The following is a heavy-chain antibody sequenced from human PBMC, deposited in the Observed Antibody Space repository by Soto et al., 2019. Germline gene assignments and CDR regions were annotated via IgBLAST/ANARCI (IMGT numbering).Heavy chain of an antibody. J-gene: IGHJ4*02. CDR3: AREPILYAGIGYYFDY. CDR1: GYTFTGYY. D-gene: IGHD3-22*01. CDR2: INPVSGAT. Sequence: QVQLVQSGAEVKKPGASVKVSCKASGYTFTGYYMHWVRQAPGQGLEWMGWINPVSGATKYAQKFQGWVTMTRDTSISIGYMELSRLTSDDTALYYGAREPILYAGIGYYFDYWGQGTLVTVSS. V-gene: IGHV1-2*04.